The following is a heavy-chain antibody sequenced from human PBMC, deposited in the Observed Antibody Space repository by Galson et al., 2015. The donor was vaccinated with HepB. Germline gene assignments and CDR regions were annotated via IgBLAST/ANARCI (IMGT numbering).Heavy chain of an antibody. V-gene: IGHV3-30*04. CDR2: ISYDGSNK. D-gene: IGHD3-10*01. J-gene: IGHJ6*02. CDR1: GFTFSSYA. CDR3: ASYYGSGSWDYYYGMDV. Sequence: SLRLSCAASGFTFSSYAMHWVRQAPGKGLEWVAVISYDGSNKYYADSVKGRFTISRDNSKNTLYLQMNSLRAEDTAVYYCASYYGSGSWDYYYGMDVWGQGTTVTVSS.